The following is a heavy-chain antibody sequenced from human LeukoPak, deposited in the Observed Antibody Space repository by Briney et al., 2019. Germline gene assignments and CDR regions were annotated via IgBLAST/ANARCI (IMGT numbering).Heavy chain of an antibody. CDR3: ARSGTYQHSSSYDY. CDR1: GESFKDYY. J-gene: IGHJ4*02. CDR2: INHSGSS. Sequence: SETLSLTCAVYGESFKDYYWNWLRQPPGKGLEWIGEINHSGSSNYNPSLKSRVTISVDTSKNQFSLKLSSVTAADTAVYYCARSGTYQHSSSYDYWGQGTLVTVSS. D-gene: IGHD6-13*01. V-gene: IGHV4-34*01.